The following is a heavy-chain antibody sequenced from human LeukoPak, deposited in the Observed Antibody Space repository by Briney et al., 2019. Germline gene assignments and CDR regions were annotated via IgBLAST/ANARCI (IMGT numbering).Heavy chain of an antibody. CDR2: IYYSGST. J-gene: IGHJ6*03. Sequence: SETLSLTCTVSGGSISSYYWIWIRQPPGRGLEWIGYIYYSGSTNYNPSLKSRVTISVDTSKNQFSLKLSSVTAADTAVYYCARVGYDFWSGYPVYYYYYMDVWGKGTTVTVSS. D-gene: IGHD3-3*01. V-gene: IGHV4-59*01. CDR1: GGSISSYY. CDR3: ARVGYDFWSGYPVYYYYYMDV.